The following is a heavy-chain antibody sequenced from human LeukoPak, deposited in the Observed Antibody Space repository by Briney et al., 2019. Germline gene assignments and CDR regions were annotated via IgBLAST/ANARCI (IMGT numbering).Heavy chain of an antibody. CDR1: GFTFSSYW. Sequence: SGGSLRLSCAASGFTFSSYWMHWVRQAPGKGLVWVSRINSDGSSTSYADSVKGRLTISRDNAKNTLYLQMNSLRAEDTAVYYCAFGGYTSSGGYWGQGTLVTVSS. V-gene: IGHV3-74*01. CDR3: AFGGYTSSGGY. J-gene: IGHJ4*02. D-gene: IGHD5-12*01. CDR2: INSDGSST.